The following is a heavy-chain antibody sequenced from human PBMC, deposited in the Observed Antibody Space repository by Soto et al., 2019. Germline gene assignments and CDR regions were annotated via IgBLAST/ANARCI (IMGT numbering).Heavy chain of an antibody. J-gene: IGHJ4*02. Sequence: EVQLLEYGGGLVQPGGSLRLSFAASGFTFSSYAMSWVRQPPGKGLEWVSTISGSGGSTYYADSVKGRFTISRDNSKNTLYLQVNSLRAEDTAVYYCAKCSPMYSSSLKAYYFDYWGQGTLVTVSA. V-gene: IGHV3-23*01. D-gene: IGHD6-13*01. CDR3: AKCSPMYSSSLKAYYFDY. CDR1: GFTFSSYA. CDR2: ISGSGGST.